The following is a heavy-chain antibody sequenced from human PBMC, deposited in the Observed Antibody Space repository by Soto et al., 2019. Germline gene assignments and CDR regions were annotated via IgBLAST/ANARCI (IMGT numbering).Heavy chain of an antibody. D-gene: IGHD6-13*01. CDR1: GFTFSRFW. J-gene: IGHJ4*02. CDR3: ARGYTSSPLFEDYFDY. V-gene: IGHV3-7*04. Sequence: EVQLVESGGDLVQPGGSLRLSCAASGFTFSRFWMTWVRQAPGKGLEWVANINPDGSEKYSVDSVKGRFTIYRDNVKNSLYLQMNNLRAEDTAVYFCARGYTSSPLFEDYFDYWDQGALVTVSS. CDR2: INPDGSEK.